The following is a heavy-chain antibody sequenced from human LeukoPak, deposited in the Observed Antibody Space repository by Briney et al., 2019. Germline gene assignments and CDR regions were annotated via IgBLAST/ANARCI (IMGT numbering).Heavy chain of an antibody. CDR2: IYYSGST. J-gene: IGHJ4*02. CDR1: GGSISSYY. CDR3: ARVSQTPPPTYFDY. V-gene: IGHV4-59*01. Sequence: KPSETLSLPCTVSGGSISSYYWSWIRQPPGKGLEWIGYIYYSGSTNYNPSLKSRVTISVDTSKNQFSLRLSSVTAADTAVYYCARVSQTPPPTYFDYWGQGTLVTVSS.